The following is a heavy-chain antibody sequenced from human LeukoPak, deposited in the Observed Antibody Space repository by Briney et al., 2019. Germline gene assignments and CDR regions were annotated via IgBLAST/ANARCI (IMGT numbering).Heavy chain of an antibody. Sequence: GASVKVSCKASGYTFTSYGISWVRQAPGQGLEWMGWISAYNGNTNYAQKLQGRATMTTDTSTSTAYMELRSLRSDDTAVYYCARRGITMVRGVIITLDNWFDPWGQGTLVTVSS. CDR1: GYTFTSYG. J-gene: IGHJ5*02. V-gene: IGHV1-18*01. CDR2: ISAYNGNT. CDR3: ARRGITMVRGVIITLDNWFDP. D-gene: IGHD3-10*01.